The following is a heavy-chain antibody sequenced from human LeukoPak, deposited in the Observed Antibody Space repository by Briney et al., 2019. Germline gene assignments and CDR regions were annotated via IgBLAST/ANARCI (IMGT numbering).Heavy chain of an antibody. D-gene: IGHD5-18*01. CDR2: IHYSGST. CDR3: ARHLGIQLWSHSLDY. V-gene: IGHV4-59*01. J-gene: IGHJ4*02. CDR1: GGSISSYY. Sequence: SETLSLTCTVSGGSISSYYWSWIRQPPGKGLEWIGFIHYSGSTHYNPSLKSRVTISVVTSKNQFSLKLRSVTAADTAMYYCARHLGIQLWSHSLDYWGQGTLVTVSS.